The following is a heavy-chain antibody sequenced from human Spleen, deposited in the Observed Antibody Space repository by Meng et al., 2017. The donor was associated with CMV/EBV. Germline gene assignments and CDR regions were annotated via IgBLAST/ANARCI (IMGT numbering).Heavy chain of an antibody. CDR3: AKDSIGGVAVPNGFAP. CDR1: GFTFNNYG. J-gene: IGHJ5*02. Sequence: SGFTFNNYGMQWVRQAPGKGLEWVAFIRYDGRNEYYADSVKGRFTISRDNSKNMLFLQMNSLRREDTAMYYCAKDSIGGVAVPNGFAPWGQGTLVTVSS. CDR2: IRYDGRNE. V-gene: IGHV3-30*02. D-gene: IGHD3-16*01.